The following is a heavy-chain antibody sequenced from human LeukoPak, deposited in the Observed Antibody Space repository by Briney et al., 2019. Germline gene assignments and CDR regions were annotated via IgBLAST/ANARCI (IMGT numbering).Heavy chain of an antibody. D-gene: IGHD3-10*01. CDR2: IIPILDTP. J-gene: IGHJ5*02. Sequence: ASVKVSCKASGGTFSSYAINWVRQAPGQGLEWMGRIIPILDTPNYAQKFQGRVTITADKSTSTAYMELSSLRSEDTAVYYCASSGGDYYGSGSYYMEFNWFDPWGQGTLVTVSS. CDR1: GGTFSSYA. V-gene: IGHV1-69*04. CDR3: ASSGGDYYGSGSYYMEFNWFDP.